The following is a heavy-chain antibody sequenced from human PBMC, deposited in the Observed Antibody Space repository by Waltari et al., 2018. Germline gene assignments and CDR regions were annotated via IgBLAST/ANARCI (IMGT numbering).Heavy chain of an antibody. J-gene: IGHJ4*02. CDR1: GYSIGGNNW. D-gene: IGHD2-15*01. V-gene: IGHV4-4*02. CDR2: SHRSGGT. Sequence: QLQLQESGPGLVKPSGTLSLTCPVSGYSIGGNNWWRWVRQSPGKGLEWIGQSHRSGGTNYNPSLESRATISIDTANNQFSLKLTSTTAADTAVYYCARDRGRGLYLDSWGQGTLVTVSP. CDR3: ARDRGRGLYLDS.